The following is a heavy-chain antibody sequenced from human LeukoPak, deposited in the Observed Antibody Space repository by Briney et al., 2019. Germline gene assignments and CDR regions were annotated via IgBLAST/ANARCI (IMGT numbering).Heavy chain of an antibody. J-gene: IGHJ6*03. CDR2: IYLGDSDT. CDR3: ARHGGSNRYYYYMDV. CDR1: GYTFTSYW. D-gene: IGHD4-11*01. V-gene: IGHV5-51*01. Sequence: GESLKISCKGSGYTFTSYWIGWVRQMPGKGLEWMGIIYLGDSDTRYSPSFQGQVTISADKSISTAYLRWSSLKASDTAIYYCARHGGSNRYYYYMDVWGKGTTVTVSS.